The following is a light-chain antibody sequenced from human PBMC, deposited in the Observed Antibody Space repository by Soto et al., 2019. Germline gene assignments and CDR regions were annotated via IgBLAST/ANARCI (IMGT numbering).Light chain of an antibody. CDR1: QSVSSSY. CDR2: GAS. V-gene: IGKV3-20*01. Sequence: IVLTQSPGTLSLSPGERATLSCRASQSVSSSYLAWYQQKPGQAPRLLIYGASSRATGIPDRFSGSGSGTDFTLTISRLEPEDFAVYYCRQYGSSPPITFGQGTRLEIK. J-gene: IGKJ5*01. CDR3: RQYGSSPPIT.